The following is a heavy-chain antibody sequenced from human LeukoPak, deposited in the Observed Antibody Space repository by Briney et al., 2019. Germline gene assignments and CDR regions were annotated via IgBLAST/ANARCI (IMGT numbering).Heavy chain of an antibody. V-gene: IGHV3-21*06. D-gene: IGHD6-19*01. CDR2: ISTRSDDI. CDR3: ARWLPTRTFDL. CDR1: GFTLSFYQ. J-gene: IGHJ4*02. Sequence: GGSLRLTCVASGFTLSFYQVNWVRQAPGKGPEWLSYISTRSDDIYYAQSVTRRFAISRENEKNSLFLKMDNLRDEDTGIYFCARWLPTRTFDLRGQGTLVTVSS.